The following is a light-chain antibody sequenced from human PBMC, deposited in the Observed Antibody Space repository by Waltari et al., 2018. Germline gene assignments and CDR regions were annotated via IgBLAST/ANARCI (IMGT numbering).Light chain of an antibody. CDR1: QSVGSSY. J-gene: IGKJ2*01. V-gene: IGKV3-20*01. CDR3: QQYGSPPYT. CDR2: ASS. Sequence: EIVLTQSPGTLSLSPGERATPPCRASQSVGSSYLAWFHQKPGQAPRLLIYASSSRATAIPDRFSGSGSGTDFTLTIHRLEPEDFAVYYCQQYGSPPYTFGQGTKLEIK.